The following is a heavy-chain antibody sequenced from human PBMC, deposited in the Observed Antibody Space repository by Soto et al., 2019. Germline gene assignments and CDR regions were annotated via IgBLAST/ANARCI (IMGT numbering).Heavy chain of an antibody. CDR3: ARLAEYCNGIKCYSNFDF. V-gene: IGHV1-8*01. J-gene: IGHJ4*01. CDR1: GYNFTNFD. CDR2: MNPSSGEA. D-gene: IGHD2-15*01. Sequence: GASVKVSCKTSGYNFTNFDINWVRQAPGRGLVWMGWMNPSSGEAGSAQNFQGRVTMTRDISTRTFFMQLTSLRSEYTAIYYCARLAEYCNGIKCYSNFDFWGRGTQVTVSS.